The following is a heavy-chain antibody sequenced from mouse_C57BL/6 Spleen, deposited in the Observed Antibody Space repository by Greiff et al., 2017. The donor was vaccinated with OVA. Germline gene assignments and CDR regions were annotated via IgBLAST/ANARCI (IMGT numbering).Heavy chain of an antibody. D-gene: IGHD1-1*01. CDR3: AAPYYYGSSHFDY. V-gene: IGHV1-55*01. CDR1: GYTFTSYW. J-gene: IGHJ2*01. Sequence: VQLQQSGAELVKPGASVKMSCKASGYTFTSYWITWVKQRPGQGLEWIGDIYPGSGSTNYNEKFKSKATLTVDTSSSTAYMQLSSLTSEDSAVYYCAAPYYYGSSHFDYWGQGTTLTVSS. CDR2: IYPGSGST.